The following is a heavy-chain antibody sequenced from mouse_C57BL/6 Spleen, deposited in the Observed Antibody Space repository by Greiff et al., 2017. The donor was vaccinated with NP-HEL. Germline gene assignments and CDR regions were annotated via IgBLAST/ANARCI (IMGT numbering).Heavy chain of an antibody. Sequence: QFQLQQPGAELLKPGASLRISGKPSAYTFTSYWLTWLKQRPGQGLEWIGDIYPGSGSTNYNEKFKSKATLTLDTSSSTAYMQLSSLTSEDSAVYYCARYLDYFDYWGQGTTLTVSS. J-gene: IGHJ2*01. CDR2: IYPGSGST. CDR3: ARYLDYFDY. CDR1: AYTFTSYW. V-gene: IGHV1-55*01.